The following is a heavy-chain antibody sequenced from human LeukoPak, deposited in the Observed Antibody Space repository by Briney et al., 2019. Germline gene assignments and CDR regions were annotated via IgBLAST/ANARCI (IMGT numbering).Heavy chain of an antibody. CDR3: ARVGYDFWSGRKNWFDP. V-gene: IGHV4-34*01. CDR2: INHSGST. Sequence: SETLSLTCAVYGGSFSGYYWSWIRRPPGKGLEWIGEINHSGSTNYNPSLKSRVTISVDTSKNQFSLKLSSVTAADTAVYYCARVGYDFWSGRKNWFDPWGQGTLVTVSS. J-gene: IGHJ5*02. CDR1: GGSFSGYY. D-gene: IGHD3-3*01.